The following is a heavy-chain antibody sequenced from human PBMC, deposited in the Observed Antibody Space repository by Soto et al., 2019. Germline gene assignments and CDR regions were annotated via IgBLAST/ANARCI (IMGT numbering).Heavy chain of an antibody. CDR3: ARQGSY. J-gene: IGHJ4*02. V-gene: IGHV4-39*01. CDR1: GVSISDTSYY. Sequence: QLQLQASGPGLVKPSETLSLTCNVSGVSISDTSYYWGWIRQPPGKGLEWIGTIYFNGNTFYNPSLKSRLTISVDPSKNQFSLRLPSVTAADTAVYYCARQGSYWGQGTMVAVSS. CDR2: IYFNGNT.